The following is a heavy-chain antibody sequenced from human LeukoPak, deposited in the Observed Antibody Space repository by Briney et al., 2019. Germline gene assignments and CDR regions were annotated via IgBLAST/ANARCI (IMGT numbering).Heavy chain of an antibody. D-gene: IGHD3-3*01. CDR3: ARENDFWSGDRGYFDY. V-gene: IGHV3-21*01. J-gene: IGHJ4*02. Sequence: GGSLRLSCAASGFTFSSYSMNWVRRAPGKGLEWVSSISSSSSYIYYADSVKGRFTISRDNAKNSLYLQMNSLRAEDTAVYYCARENDFWSGDRGYFDYWGQGTLVTVSS. CDR2: ISSSSSYI. CDR1: GFTFSSYS.